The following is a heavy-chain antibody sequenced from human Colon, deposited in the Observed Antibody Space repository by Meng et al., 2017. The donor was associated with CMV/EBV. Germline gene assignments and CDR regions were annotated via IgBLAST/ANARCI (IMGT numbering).Heavy chain of an antibody. CDR1: GASITYYY. J-gene: IGHJ5*02. V-gene: IGHV4-59*01. CDR2: VHHSGRT. D-gene: IGHD3-10*01. Sequence: GSLRLSSTVSGASITYYYWSWIRQPPGKGLEWIGFVHHSGRTNYNPSLKSRLTMSVETSKNQFSLTLTSVTAADTAIYYCVRDSYSYGSDSYNWFDPWGQGTLVTVSS. CDR3: VRDSYSYGSDSYNWFDP.